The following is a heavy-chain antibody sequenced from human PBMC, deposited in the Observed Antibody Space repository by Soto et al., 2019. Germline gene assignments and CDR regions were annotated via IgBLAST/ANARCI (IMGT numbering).Heavy chain of an antibody. CDR1: GGSISNYY. Sequence: SETLSLTCTVSGGSISNYYWSWIRQPPGRGLEWIGHIFYSGSTNYNPALKSRVTISVDTSKSQFSLKLSSVTAADTAVYYCARGGVASYSYYGMDVWGQGTTVTVS. CDR2: IFYSGST. J-gene: IGHJ6*02. CDR3: ARGGVASYSYYGMDV. D-gene: IGHD5-12*01. V-gene: IGHV4-59*01.